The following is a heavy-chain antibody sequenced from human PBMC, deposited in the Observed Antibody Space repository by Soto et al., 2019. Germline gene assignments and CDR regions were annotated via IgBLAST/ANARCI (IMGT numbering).Heavy chain of an antibody. CDR3: ARERYENGGDWFDP. CDR2: IYYSGST. J-gene: IGHJ5*02. D-gene: IGHD3-16*01. CDR1: GGSLSSGDYY. Sequence: QVQLQESGPGLVKPSQTLSLTCTVSGGSLSSGDYYWRWIRQPPGKGLEWIGYIYYSGSTYYTPSLKSRVTISVDTSKNQFSLKLSSVTAADTAVYYCARERYENGGDWFDPWGQGTLVTVSS. V-gene: IGHV4-30-4*01.